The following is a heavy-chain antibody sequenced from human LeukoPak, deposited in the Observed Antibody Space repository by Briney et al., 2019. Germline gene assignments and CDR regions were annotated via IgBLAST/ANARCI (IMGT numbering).Heavy chain of an antibody. CDR3: ARTRRYYYDSSGYHFDY. Sequence: SSVKVSCKASGGTFSSYAISWVRQAPGQGLEWMGRIIPILGIANYAQKFQGRVTITADKSTSTAYMELSSLRSEDTAVYYCARTRRYYYDSSGYHFDYWGQGTLVTVSS. CDR2: IIPILGIA. V-gene: IGHV1-69*04. CDR1: GGTFSSYA. J-gene: IGHJ4*02. D-gene: IGHD3-22*01.